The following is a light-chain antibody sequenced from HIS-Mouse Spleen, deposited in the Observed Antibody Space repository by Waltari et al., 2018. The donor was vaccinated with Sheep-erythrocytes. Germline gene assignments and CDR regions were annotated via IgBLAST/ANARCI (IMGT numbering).Light chain of an antibody. CDR2: EGS. CDR3: CSYAGSSTPWV. V-gene: IGLV2-23*01. Sequence: QSALTQPASVSGSPGQSITISCTGTSSDVGSYNLVSWSQQHPGKAPKLMIYEGSKRPSGVSKRFSGSKSGNTAYLTISGLQAEDEADYYCCSYAGSSTPWVFGGGTKLTVL. CDR1: SSDVGSYNL. J-gene: IGLJ3*02.